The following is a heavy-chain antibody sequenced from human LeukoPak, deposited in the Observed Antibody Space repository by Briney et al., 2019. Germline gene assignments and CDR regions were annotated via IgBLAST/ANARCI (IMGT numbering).Heavy chain of an antibody. V-gene: IGHV4-30-2*01. D-gene: IGHD3-22*01. CDR1: GGSISSGGYS. J-gene: IGHJ4*02. CDR2: IYHSGST. CDR3: ARGYYDSSGYRNDY. Sequence: PSETLSLTCAVSGGSISSGGYSWSWIRQPPGKGLEWIGYIYHSGSTNYNPSLKSRVTISVDTSKNQFSLKLSSVTAADTAVYYCARGYYDSSGYRNDYWGQGTLVTVSS.